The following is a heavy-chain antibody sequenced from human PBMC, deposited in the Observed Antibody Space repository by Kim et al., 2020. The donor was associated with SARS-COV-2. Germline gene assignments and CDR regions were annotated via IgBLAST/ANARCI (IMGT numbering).Heavy chain of an antibody. CDR3: AKPRYYYYGMDV. V-gene: IGHV3-43*01. Sequence: YTADSGKDQVTISRTNSKNSLYLQMNGLRTEDTALYYCAKPRYYYYGMDVWGQGTTVTVSS. J-gene: IGHJ6*02.